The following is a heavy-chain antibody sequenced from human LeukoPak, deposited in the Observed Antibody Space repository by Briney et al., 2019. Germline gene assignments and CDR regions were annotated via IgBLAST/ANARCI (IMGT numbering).Heavy chain of an antibody. J-gene: IGHJ3*02. Sequence: SETLSLTCAVYGGSFSGYYWSWIRQPPGKGLEWIGEINHSGSTNYNPSLKSRVTISVDTSKNQFSLKLSSVTAADTAVYYCARELKYYDILTGSTWGAFDIWGQGTMVTVSS. CDR2: INHSGST. CDR1: GGSFSGYY. CDR3: ARELKYYDILTGSTWGAFDI. V-gene: IGHV4-34*01. D-gene: IGHD3-9*01.